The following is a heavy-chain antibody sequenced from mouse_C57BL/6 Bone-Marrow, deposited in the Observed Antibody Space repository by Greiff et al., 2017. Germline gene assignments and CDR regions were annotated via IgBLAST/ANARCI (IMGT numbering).Heavy chain of an antibody. J-gene: IGHJ4*01. D-gene: IGHD2-5*01. V-gene: IGHV14-4*01. CDR2: IDPENGDT. CDR3: TTSYSNYVNAMDY. Sequence: EVQGVESGAELVRPGASVKLSCTASGFNIKDDYMHWVKQRPEQGLEWIGWIDPENGDTEYASKFQGKATITADTSSNTAYLQLSSLTSEDTAVYYCTTSYSNYVNAMDYWGQGTSVTVSS. CDR1: GFNIKDDY.